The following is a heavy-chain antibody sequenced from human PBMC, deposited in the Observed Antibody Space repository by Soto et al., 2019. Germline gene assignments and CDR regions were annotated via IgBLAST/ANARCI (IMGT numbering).Heavy chain of an antibody. CDR1: GGSISSYY. Sequence: PSETLSLTCSFSGGSISSYYCSWIRQPPGKGLEWIGYIYYSGSTNYNPSLKSRVTISVDTSKNQFSLKLSSVTAADTAVYYCARDSSVDTAMNYDYWGQGTLVTVSS. J-gene: IGHJ4*02. V-gene: IGHV4-59*01. CDR2: IYYSGST. D-gene: IGHD5-18*01. CDR3: ARDSSVDTAMNYDY.